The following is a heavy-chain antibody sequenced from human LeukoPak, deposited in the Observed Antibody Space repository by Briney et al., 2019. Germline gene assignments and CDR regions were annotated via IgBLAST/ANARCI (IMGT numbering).Heavy chain of an antibody. CDR3: TTGRVGYCSSTSCHFRDY. CDR2: IKSKTDGGTT. J-gene: IGHJ4*02. V-gene: IGHV3-15*01. D-gene: IGHD2-2*03. Sequence: PGGSLRLSCAASGFTFSKAWMSWVRQAPGKGLEWVGRIKSKTDGGTTDYAAPVKGRFTISRDDSKNTLYLQMNSLKTEDTAVYYCTTGRVGYCSSTSCHFRDYWGQGTLVTVSS. CDR1: GFTFSKAW.